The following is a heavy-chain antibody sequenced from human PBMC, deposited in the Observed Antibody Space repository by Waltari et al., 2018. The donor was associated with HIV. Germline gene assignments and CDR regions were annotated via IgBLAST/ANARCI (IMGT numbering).Heavy chain of an antibody. D-gene: IGHD2-15*01. V-gene: IGHV1-46*01. CDR1: GYSFTSYY. J-gene: IGHJ6*02. CDR3: ARGGYCSSGTCYRWGGMDV. CDR2: INPSGGTT. Sequence: QVQLVQSGAEVKKPRASVKVSCKASGYSFTSYYIHWVRQAPGQGLEWMEIINPSGGTTIYAQKVQGRVTMTRDTSTNTVYMELSSLRSEDTAVFFCARGGYCSSGTCYRWGGMDVWGQGTTVIVSS.